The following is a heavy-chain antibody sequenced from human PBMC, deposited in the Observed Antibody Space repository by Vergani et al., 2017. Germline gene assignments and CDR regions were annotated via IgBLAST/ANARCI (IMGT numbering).Heavy chain of an antibody. D-gene: IGHD3-22*01. J-gene: IGHJ3*02. Sequence: QVQLQESGPGLVKPSETLSLTCTVSGGSISSYYWSWIRQPPGKGLEWIGYIYYSGSTNYNPSLKSRVTISVDTSKSQFSLKLSSVTAANTAVYYCARVRADSSGYSDAFDIWGQGTMVTVSS. CDR2: IYYSGST. V-gene: IGHV4-59*01. CDR3: ARVRADSSGYSDAFDI. CDR1: GGSISSYY.